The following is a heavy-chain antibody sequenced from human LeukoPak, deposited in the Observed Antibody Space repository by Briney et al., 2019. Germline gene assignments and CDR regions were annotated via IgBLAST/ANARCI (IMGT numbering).Heavy chain of an antibody. CDR3: AKDYGDYVGNAFDI. CDR1: GFTFSSYG. Sequence: GGSLRLSCAASGFTFSSYGMHWVRQAPGKGLEWVAVIWYDGSNKYYADSVKGRFTISRDNSKNTLYLQMNSLRAEDTAVYYCAKDYGDYVGNAFDIWGQGTMVTVSS. D-gene: IGHD4-17*01. CDR2: IWYDGSNK. J-gene: IGHJ3*02. V-gene: IGHV3-33*06.